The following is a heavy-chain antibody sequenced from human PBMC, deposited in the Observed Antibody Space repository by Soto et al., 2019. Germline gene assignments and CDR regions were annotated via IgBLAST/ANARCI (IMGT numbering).Heavy chain of an antibody. J-gene: IGHJ5*02. Sequence: SETLSRTYSVSGSSLYSVHYYWIWIRQVPGKGLEWIGHIYVTGAVDYNPSLRDRITISQDTSERQFSLNLRLVTAADTAVYYCARLRIATNNYKWFDPWGQGTLVT. V-gene: IGHV4-31*03. CDR2: IYVTGAV. CDR1: GSSLYSVHYY. CDR3: ARLRIATNNYKWFDP. D-gene: IGHD2-21*01.